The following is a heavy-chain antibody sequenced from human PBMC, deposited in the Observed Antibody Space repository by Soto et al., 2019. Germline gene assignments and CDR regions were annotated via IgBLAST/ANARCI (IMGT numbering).Heavy chain of an antibody. CDR2: IYYTGNT. D-gene: IGHD3-3*01. Sequence: SETLSLTCTVSGDSVSSGDYYWSWIRQPPGKGLEWIGYIYYTGNTYYNPSLRSRVILSVDTSKNQFSLKLSSVTAADTAVYYCARRLLFLGHDSWGQGTLVTVSS. CDR1: GDSVSSGDYY. J-gene: IGHJ4*02. V-gene: IGHV4-30-4*01. CDR3: ARRLLFLGHDS.